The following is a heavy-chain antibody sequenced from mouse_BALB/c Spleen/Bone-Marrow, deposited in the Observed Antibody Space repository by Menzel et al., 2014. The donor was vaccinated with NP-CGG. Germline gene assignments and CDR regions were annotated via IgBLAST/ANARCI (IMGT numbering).Heavy chain of an antibody. Sequence: VQLQQSGGGLVQPGGSRKLSCAASGFTFSSFGMHWVRQAPEKGLEWVAYISSGSSTVYYADKVMGRFTISRDNPKNTLFLQMTSLRSEDTAMYYCARSGNSSGYFDYWGQGTTLTVSS. D-gene: IGHD1-1*01. CDR1: GFTFSSFG. CDR2: ISSGSSTV. V-gene: IGHV5-17*02. CDR3: ARSGNSSGYFDY. J-gene: IGHJ2*01.